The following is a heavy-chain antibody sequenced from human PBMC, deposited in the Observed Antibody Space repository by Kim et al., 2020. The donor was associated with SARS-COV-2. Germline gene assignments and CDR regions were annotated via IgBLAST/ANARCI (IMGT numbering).Heavy chain of an antibody. CDR3: ARYSYTTGDFDY. J-gene: IGHJ4*02. D-gene: IGHD3-16*01. Sequence: YGDPGKGRFTISRENSKNTLSLQMNSLRGEDTALYYCARYSYTTGDFDYWGQGTLVTVSS. V-gene: IGHV3-23*01.